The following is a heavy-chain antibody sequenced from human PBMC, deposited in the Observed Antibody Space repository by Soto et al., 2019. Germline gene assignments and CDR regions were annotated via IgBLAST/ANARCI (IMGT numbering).Heavy chain of an antibody. CDR1: GWIFTFQY. CDR3: ARSATSGDQHFIDS. CDR2: ITPYNGNI. V-gene: IGHV1-45*02. D-gene: IGHD3-10*01. J-gene: IGHJ4*02. Sequence: QMQLLQSGAEVKKTGSSVKISCKTSGWIFTFQYLHWVQQAPGQGLEWLGWITPYNGNIKYAERFQDRISITRDNSLTPLFLELRNLKSEDTGLYYCARSATSGDQHFIDSWGQGTLVTVSS.